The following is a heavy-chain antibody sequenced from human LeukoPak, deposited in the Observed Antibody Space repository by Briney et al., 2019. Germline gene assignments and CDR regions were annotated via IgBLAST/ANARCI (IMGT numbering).Heavy chain of an antibody. Sequence: GGSQILSCAASGLIFRRYSMNWARQAPGKGLEWISTISIGSTYIYYAESAKGRFTISRENAKNSLSLQMNSRRVEETAVYYCARDRDGDRHGAMDYWGQGTMVTVSS. CDR2: ISIGSTYI. J-gene: IGHJ3*01. V-gene: IGHV3-21*01. CDR3: ARDRDGDRHGAMDY. CDR1: GLIFRRYS. D-gene: IGHD3-10*01.